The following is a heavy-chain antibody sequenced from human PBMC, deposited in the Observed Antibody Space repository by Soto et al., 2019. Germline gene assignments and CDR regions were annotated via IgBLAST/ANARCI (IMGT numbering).Heavy chain of an antibody. V-gene: IGHV4-59*01. CDR1: DGSINFYY. CDR2: VSYNGST. J-gene: IGHJ4*02. CDR3: ARGQYFRFWSGLKYYFDL. D-gene: IGHD3-3*01. Sequence: PSETLSLTCTVSDGSINFYYWTWIRQSPGKGLEWIGYVSYNGSTDYSPSLKSRVSISLDTSRSRFSLRLTSVTAADTATYYCARGQYFRFWSGLKYYFDLWGPGALVTVSS.